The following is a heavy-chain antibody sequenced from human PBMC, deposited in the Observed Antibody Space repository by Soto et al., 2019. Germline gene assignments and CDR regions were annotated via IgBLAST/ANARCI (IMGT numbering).Heavy chain of an antibody. CDR3: ERADWNDEGWFDP. D-gene: IGHD1-1*01. J-gene: IGHJ5*02. V-gene: IGHV6-1*01. Sequence: PSQTLSLTCAISWASFSSNIAACNCIRQSPSRGLEWLGRTYYRSKWYNDYAVSVKSRITINPDTSKNQFSLQLNSVTPEDTAVYYCERADWNDEGWFDPWGQGTLVTVSS. CDR2: TYYRSKWYN. CDR1: WASFSSNIAA.